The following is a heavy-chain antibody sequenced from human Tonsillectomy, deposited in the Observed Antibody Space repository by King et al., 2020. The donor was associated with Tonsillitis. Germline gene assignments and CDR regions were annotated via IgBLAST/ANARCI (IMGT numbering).Heavy chain of an antibody. CDR3: TRAGDVLRFLECFESFDY. Sequence: VQLVESGGGLVQPGRSLRLSCTASGFTFGDYAMSWFRQAPGKGLEWVGFIRSAPYGGTTEYAASVKGRFTIARDDSKSIAYLQMNSLKTEDTAVYSCTRAGDVLRFLECFESFDYWGQGTLGTVSS. D-gene: IGHD3-3*01. J-gene: IGHJ4*02. CDR1: GFTFGDYA. V-gene: IGHV3-49*03. CDR2: IRSAPYGGTT.